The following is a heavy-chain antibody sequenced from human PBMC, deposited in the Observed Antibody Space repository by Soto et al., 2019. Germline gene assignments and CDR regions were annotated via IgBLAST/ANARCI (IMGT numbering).Heavy chain of an antibody. CDR3: ARGGKYCTNGVCSVYGMDV. D-gene: IGHD2-8*01. J-gene: IGHJ6*02. CDR2: ISAYNGNT. CDR1: GYTFTSYG. V-gene: IGHV1-18*01. Sequence: QVQLAQSGAEVKKPGASVKVSCKASGYTFTSYGISWVRQAPAQGLECMGWISAYNGNTNYAQKFQGRINMTTDTSTSAAYMELRSLRSDDTAVYYCARGGKYCTNGVCSVYGMDVWGQGTTVTVSS.